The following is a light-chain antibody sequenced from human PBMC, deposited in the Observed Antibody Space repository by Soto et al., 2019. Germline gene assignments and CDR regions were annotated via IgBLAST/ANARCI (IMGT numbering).Light chain of an antibody. CDR3: QQYYDAPQT. CDR1: QSILYSSNNKNY. Sequence: DIVLTQSPDSLAVSLGERATINCKSSQSILYSSNNKNYLAWYQQKPGQPPKLLIYWASTRESGVPDRFSGSGSGKDFTLTISSLQAGDVAVYDCQQYYDAPQTFGQGTKVEIK. V-gene: IGKV4-1*01. J-gene: IGKJ1*01. CDR2: WAS.